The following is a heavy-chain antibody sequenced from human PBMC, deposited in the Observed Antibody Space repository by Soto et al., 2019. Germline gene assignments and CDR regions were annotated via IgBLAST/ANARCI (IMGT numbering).Heavy chain of an antibody. CDR1: GFTFSGYA. D-gene: IGHD3-22*01. J-gene: IGHJ4*02. CDR2: ISGSGGSI. Sequence: WGSLRLSCAASGFTFSGYAMSWVRQAPGKGLEWVSSISGSGGSIYYTDSVKGRFTISRDNSKNTLYLQMNSLRAEDTAVYYCAKNGVVLITTLPDYWGQGTLVTVSS. V-gene: IGHV3-23*01. CDR3: AKNGVVLITTLPDY.